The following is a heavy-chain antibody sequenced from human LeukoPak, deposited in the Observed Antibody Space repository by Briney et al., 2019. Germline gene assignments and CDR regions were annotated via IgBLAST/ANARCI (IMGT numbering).Heavy chain of an antibody. CDR1: GGTFSSYA. D-gene: IGHD3-22*01. J-gene: IGHJ4*02. CDR3: ARAPSSGFCDY. CDR2: IIPILGIA. Sequence: ASVKVSCKASGGTFSSYAISWGRQAPGQGLEWMGRIIPILGIANYAQKFQGRVTITADKSTSTAYMELSSLRSEDTAVYYCARAPSSGFCDYWGQGTLVTVSS. V-gene: IGHV1-69*04.